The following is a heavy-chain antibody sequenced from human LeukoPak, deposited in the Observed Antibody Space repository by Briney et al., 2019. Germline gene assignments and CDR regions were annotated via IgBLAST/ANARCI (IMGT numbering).Heavy chain of an antibody. J-gene: IGHJ4*02. CDR3: AKDHYYGSGSYSRWVYFDY. D-gene: IGHD3-10*01. Sequence: PGGCLRLSCAASGFTFDDYTMHWVRQAPGKGLEWVTLISWDGGSTYYADSVKGRFTISRDNSKNSLYLQMNSLRTEDTALYFCAKDHYYGSGSYSRWVYFDYWGQGTLVTVSS. CDR1: GFTFDDYT. CDR2: ISWDGGST. V-gene: IGHV3-43*01.